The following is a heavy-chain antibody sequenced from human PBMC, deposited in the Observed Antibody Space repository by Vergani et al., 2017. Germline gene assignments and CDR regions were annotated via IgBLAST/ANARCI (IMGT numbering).Heavy chain of an antibody. CDR3: ARDSRLLEWLQIRPYCYYYGMDV. CDR1: GYTFTSYG. J-gene: IGHJ6*02. D-gene: IGHD3-3*01. V-gene: IGHV1-18*01. Sequence: VQLVPSGAEVKTPGASVMVSCKASGYTFTSYGISWVRQAPGQGLEWMGWISAYNGNTNYAQKLQGRVTMTTDTSTSTAFMELRILRSDDTAVYYCARDSRLLEWLQIRPYCYYYGMDVWGQGTTVTVSS. CDR2: ISAYNGNT.